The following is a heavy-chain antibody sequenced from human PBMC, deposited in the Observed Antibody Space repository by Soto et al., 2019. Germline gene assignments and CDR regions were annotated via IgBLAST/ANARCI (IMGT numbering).Heavy chain of an antibody. V-gene: IGHV1-3*01. D-gene: IGHD2-21*01. Sequence: ASVKVSCKASGYTFTSYAMHWVRQAPGQRLEWMGWINAGNGNTKYSQKFQGRVTITRDTSASTAYMELSSLRSEDTAVYYCARGWRFTPNEFAYWGQGTLVTVSS. CDR2: INAGNGNT. CDR1: GYTFTSYA. J-gene: IGHJ4*02. CDR3: ARGWRFTPNEFAY.